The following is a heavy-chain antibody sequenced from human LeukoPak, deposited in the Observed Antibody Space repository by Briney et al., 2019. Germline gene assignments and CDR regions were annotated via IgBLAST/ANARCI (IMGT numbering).Heavy chain of an antibody. Sequence: ASVNVSCKASGYIFTSYYMHWVRQAPGQGLEWMGWINPNSGGTNYAQKFQGRVTMTRDTSISTAYMELSRLRSDDTAVYYCARDSGSAFDYWGQGTLVTVSS. D-gene: IGHD3-10*01. V-gene: IGHV1-2*02. CDR2: INPNSGGT. CDR1: GYIFTSYY. J-gene: IGHJ4*02. CDR3: ARDSGSAFDY.